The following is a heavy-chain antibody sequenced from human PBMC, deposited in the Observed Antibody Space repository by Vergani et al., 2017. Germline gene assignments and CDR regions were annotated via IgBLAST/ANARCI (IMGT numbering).Heavy chain of an antibody. CDR3: ARDTLEGWGSYRYDAFDI. Sequence: QVQLVQSGAEVKKPGASLKVSCKASGYTFTSYYMHWVRQAPGQGLEWMGIINPSGGSTSYAQKLQGRVTMTRDTSTSTVYMELSSLRSEDTAVYYCARDTLEGWGSYRYDAFDIWGQGTMVTVS. CDR1: GYTFTSYY. V-gene: IGHV1-46*03. CDR2: INPSGGST. D-gene: IGHD3-16*02. J-gene: IGHJ3*02.